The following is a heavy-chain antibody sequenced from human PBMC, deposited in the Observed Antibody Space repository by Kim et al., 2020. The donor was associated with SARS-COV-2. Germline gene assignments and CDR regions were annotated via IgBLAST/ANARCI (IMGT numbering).Heavy chain of an antibody. V-gene: IGHV6-1*01. CDR2: TYYRSKWYD. CDR1: GDSVSSNTVT. D-gene: IGHD1-1*01. CDR3: TRGDNSAFDS. J-gene: IGHJ4*02. Sequence: SQTLSLTCAISGDSVSSNTVTWNWIRQSPSRGLEWLGRTYYRSKWYDDYAVSVKTRITVNPDTSKNQFSLQLNSVTPEDTAVDYCTRGDNSAFDSWGQGTLVTVSS.